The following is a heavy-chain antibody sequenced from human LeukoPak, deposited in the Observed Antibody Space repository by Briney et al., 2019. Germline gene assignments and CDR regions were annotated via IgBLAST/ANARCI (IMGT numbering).Heavy chain of an antibody. CDR3: ARGVAVAGTIDY. Sequence: SETLCLTCAVSGGSISSSNWWSWVRQPPGKGLEWIGEIYHSGSTNYNQSLKSRVTISVDKSKNQFSLKLSSVTAADTAVYYCARGVAVAGTIDYWGQGTLVTVSS. D-gene: IGHD6-19*01. CDR1: GGSISSSNW. CDR2: IYHSGST. V-gene: IGHV4-4*02. J-gene: IGHJ4*02.